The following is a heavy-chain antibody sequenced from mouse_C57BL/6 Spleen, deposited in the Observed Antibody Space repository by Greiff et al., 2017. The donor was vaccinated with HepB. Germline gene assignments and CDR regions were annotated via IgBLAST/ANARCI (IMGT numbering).Heavy chain of an antibody. CDR1: GYTFTSYW. CDR2: IHPNSGST. CDR3: ARDYYYGSSYVDY. V-gene: IGHV1-64*01. Sequence: VQLQQPGAELVKPGASVKLSCKASGYTFTSYWMHWVKQRPGQGLEWIGMIHPNSGSTNYNEKFKSKATLTVDKSSSTAYMQLSSLTSEDSAVYYCARDYYYGSSYVDYWGQGTTLTVSS. D-gene: IGHD1-1*01. J-gene: IGHJ2*01.